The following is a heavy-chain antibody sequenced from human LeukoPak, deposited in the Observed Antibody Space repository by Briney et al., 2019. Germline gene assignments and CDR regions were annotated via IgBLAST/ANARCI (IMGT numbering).Heavy chain of an antibody. CDR2: IYHSGST. D-gene: IGHD6-19*01. CDR3: ARHSGRLQWLVPTRKLDY. V-gene: IGHV4-4*02. CDR1: GGSISSSNW. J-gene: IGHJ4*02. Sequence: PSETLSLTCAVSGGSISSSNWWSWVRQPPGKGLEWIGEIYHSGSTNYNPSLKSRVAISVDKSKNQFSLKLSSVTAADTAVYYCARHSGRLQWLVPTRKLDYWGQGTLVTVSS.